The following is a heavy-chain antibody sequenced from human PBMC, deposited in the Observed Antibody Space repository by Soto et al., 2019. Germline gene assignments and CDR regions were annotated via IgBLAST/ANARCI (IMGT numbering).Heavy chain of an antibody. CDR2: VFYSGAA. CDR3: ARAGFSYGHLLF. V-gene: IGHV4-30-4*01. CDR1: GGPIKTGDYY. D-gene: IGHD3-10*01. J-gene: IGHJ4*02. Sequence: SETLSLTCNVSGGPIKTGDYYWNWIRQPPGKGLEWIGYVFYSGAANYSPSLKSRAAISMDTSKNQFSLSLTSVTAADTAVYYCARAGFSYGHLLFWGQGIRVTVSS.